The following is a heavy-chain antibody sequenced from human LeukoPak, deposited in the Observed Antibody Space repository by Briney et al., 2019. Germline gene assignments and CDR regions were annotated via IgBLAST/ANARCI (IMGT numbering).Heavy chain of an antibody. CDR1: GLTLSSYS. CDR2: ITSSSSYV. CDR3: ARGYGGSYPYYFDY. J-gene: IGHJ4*02. Sequence: GGSLRLSCAASGLTLSSYSMNWVRQAPGKGLEWVSSITSSSSYVYYADSVKGRFTISRDNAKKALYLQVNSLRAEDTAAYYCARGYGGSYPYYFDYWGQGTLVAVSS. D-gene: IGHD3-22*01. V-gene: IGHV3-21*01.